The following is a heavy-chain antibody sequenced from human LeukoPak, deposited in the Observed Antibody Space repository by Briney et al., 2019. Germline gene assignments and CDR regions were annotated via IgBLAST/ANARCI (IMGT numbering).Heavy chain of an antibody. J-gene: IGHJ4*02. CDR2: IYPGDSDT. V-gene: IGHV5-51*01. D-gene: IGHD3-3*01. CDR3: ARQNDFRLDY. CDR1: GYTFSSYW. Sequence: GESLKISCKGSGYTFSSYWIGWVRQMPGKGLEWMGIIYPGDSDTRFSPSLQGQVTISVDTSIGTAYLQWSSLKASDTAIYYCARQNDFRLDYWGQGTLVTVSP.